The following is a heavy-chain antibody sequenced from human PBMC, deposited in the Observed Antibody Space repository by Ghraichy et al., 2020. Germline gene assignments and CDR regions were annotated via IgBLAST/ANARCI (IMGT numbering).Heavy chain of an antibody. Sequence: GGSLRLSCAASGFTFSSYGMHWVRQAPGKGLEWVAVISYDGSNKYYADSVKGRFTISRDNSKNTLYLQMNSLRAEDTAVYYCAEATYGDYQMGDYWGQGTLVTVSS. CDR3: AEATYGDYQMGDY. J-gene: IGHJ4*02. CDR1: GFTFSSYG. CDR2: ISYDGSNK. D-gene: IGHD4-17*01. V-gene: IGHV3-30*18.